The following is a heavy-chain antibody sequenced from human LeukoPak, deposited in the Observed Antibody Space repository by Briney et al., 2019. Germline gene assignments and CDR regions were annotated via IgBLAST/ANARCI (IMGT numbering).Heavy chain of an antibody. CDR2: IKNKANIYTT. CDR1: GFTFSDHY. V-gene: IGHV3-72*01. CDR3: TREGRYCSSTSCYVCLDF. Sequence: PGGSLRLSCAASGFTFSDHYMDWVRQAPGKGLEWVGRIKNKANIYTTDYAASVKGRFTVSREDSKNALYLQMNSLKTEDTAVYYCTREGRYCSSTSCYVCLDFWGQGTLVTVSS. J-gene: IGHJ4*02. D-gene: IGHD2-2*01.